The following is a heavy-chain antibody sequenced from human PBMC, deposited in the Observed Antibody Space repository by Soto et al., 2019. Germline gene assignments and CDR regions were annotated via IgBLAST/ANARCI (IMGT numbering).Heavy chain of an antibody. Sequence: GGSLRLSCAASGFTFSSYAMHWVRQAPGKGLEYVSAISSNGGSTYYANSVKGRFTISRDNSKNTLYLQMGSLRAEDMAVYYCSREPCPFIAAAEVGDAFDIWGQGTMVTVSS. CDR3: SREPCPFIAAAEVGDAFDI. V-gene: IGHV3-64*01. CDR2: ISSNGGST. CDR1: GFTFSSYA. D-gene: IGHD6-13*01. J-gene: IGHJ3*02.